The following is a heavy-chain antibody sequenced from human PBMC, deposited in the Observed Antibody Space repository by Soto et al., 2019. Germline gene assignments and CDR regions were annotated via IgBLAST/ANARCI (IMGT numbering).Heavy chain of an antibody. Sequence: QVQLVQSGAEVKKPGASAKVSCKASGYTFTSYAMHCVIQAPGQRLERMGWINAGNGNTKYSQKFQGRVAITRDTSAIKAYMELSSLVSEDTAASCCSRSVDPHDFDSWGQGTLVTVSS. CDR2: INAGNGNT. J-gene: IGHJ4*02. CDR3: SRSVDPHDFDS. CDR1: GYTFTSYA. V-gene: IGHV1-3*01.